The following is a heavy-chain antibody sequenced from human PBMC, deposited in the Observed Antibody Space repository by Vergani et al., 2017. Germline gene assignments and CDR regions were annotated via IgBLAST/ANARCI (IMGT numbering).Heavy chain of an antibody. Sequence: EVQLLESGGGLVQPGGSLRLSCAASGFTFSSYAMSWVRQAPGKGLEWVSAISDSGDSTYYADSVKGRFTISRDNSKNTLYLQMNSLRAEDTAVYYCARAGRLNYYYYYMDVWGKGTTVTVSS. CDR3: ARAGRLNYYYYYMDV. CDR1: GFTFSSYA. V-gene: IGHV3-23*01. D-gene: IGHD6-25*01. J-gene: IGHJ6*03. CDR2: ISDSGDST.